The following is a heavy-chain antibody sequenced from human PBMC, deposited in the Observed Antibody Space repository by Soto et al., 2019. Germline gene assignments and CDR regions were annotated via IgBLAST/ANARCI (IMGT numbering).Heavy chain of an antibody. CDR3: AKTANGWFSAFDI. D-gene: IGHD6-19*01. J-gene: IGHJ3*02. V-gene: IGHV3-23*01. Sequence: EVQLLESGGGLVQPGGSLRLSCAASGFTFSSYAMSWVRQAPGKGLEWVSAISGSGGTTYYADSVKGRFTFSRDNSKNTLYQQMNSLRAEDTAVYYFAKTANGWFSAFDIWGQGTMVTVSS. CDR1: GFTFSSYA. CDR2: ISGSGGTT.